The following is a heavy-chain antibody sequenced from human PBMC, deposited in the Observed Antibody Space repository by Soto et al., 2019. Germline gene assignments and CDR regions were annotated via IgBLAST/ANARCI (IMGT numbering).Heavy chain of an antibody. Sequence: QVPLVESGGGVVQPGRSLRLSCAASGFTFSSYAMHWVRQPPGKGLEWVTVIAYDGGNKYYADSVKGRFTISRDSSKNTLYLQMSSLRDEDTAVYYCAGGSLAGFDIWGQGTTVIVSS. CDR3: AGGSLAGFDI. CDR1: GFTFSSYA. V-gene: IGHV3-30-3*01. CDR2: IAYDGGNK. J-gene: IGHJ3*02. D-gene: IGHD2-21*01.